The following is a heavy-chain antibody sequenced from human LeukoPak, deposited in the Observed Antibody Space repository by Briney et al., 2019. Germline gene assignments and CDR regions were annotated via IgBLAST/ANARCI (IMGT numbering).Heavy chain of an antibody. J-gene: IGHJ6*02. V-gene: IGHV1-69*04. D-gene: IGHD5/OR15-5a*01. CDR3: ARDEKSRGRLPSTTPYYYYGMDV. Sequence: SVKVSCKASGGTFSSYAISWVRQAPGQGLEWMGRIIPILGIANYAQKFQGRVTITADKSTSTAYMELSSLRSEDTAVYYCARDEKSRGRLPSTTPYYYYGMDVWGQGTTVTVSS. CDR2: IIPILGIA. CDR1: GGTFSSYA.